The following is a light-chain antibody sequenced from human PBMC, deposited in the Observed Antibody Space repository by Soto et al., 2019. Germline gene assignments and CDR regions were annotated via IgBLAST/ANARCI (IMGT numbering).Light chain of an antibody. J-gene: IGKJ1*01. Sequence: EIVMTQSPATLSVSPGDRATLSCRASQTVSSNLAWYQQKPGQAPRLLIYGASTRATGIPARFSASGSGTEFTLTISSLQSEAFAVYYCQQYNKWPQTFGQGTTVDIK. CDR2: GAS. CDR1: QTVSSN. V-gene: IGKV3-15*01. CDR3: QQYNKWPQT.